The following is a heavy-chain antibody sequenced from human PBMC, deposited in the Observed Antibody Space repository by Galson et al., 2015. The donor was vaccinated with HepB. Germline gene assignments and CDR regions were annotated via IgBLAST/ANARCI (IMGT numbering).Heavy chain of an antibody. D-gene: IGHD5-18*01. CDR2: ISSSSSYI. V-gene: IGHV3-21*01. Sequence: SLRLSCAASGFTLSSYSMNWVRQAPGKGLEWVSSISSSSSYIYYADSVKGRFTISRDNAKNSLYLQMNSLRAEDTAVYYCARGESGYSYGYGDHLEGFDYRGQGTLVTVSS. CDR1: GFTLSSYS. J-gene: IGHJ4*02. CDR3: ARGESGYSYGYGDHLEGFDY.